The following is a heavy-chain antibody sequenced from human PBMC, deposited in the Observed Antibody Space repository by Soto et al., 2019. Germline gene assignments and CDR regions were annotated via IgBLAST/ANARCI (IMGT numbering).Heavy chain of an antibody. CDR2: ISSSGSTI. CDR3: ARGSFPGHDSSGYYYVPYYYYGMDV. Sequence: QVQLVESGGGLVKPGGSLRLSCAASGFTVSDYYMSWIRQAPGKGLEWVSYISSSGSTIYYADSVKGRFTISRDNAKNSLYLQMNSLRAEDTAVYYCARGSFPGHDSSGYYYVPYYYYGMDVWGQGTTVTVSS. D-gene: IGHD3-22*01. V-gene: IGHV3-11*01. J-gene: IGHJ6*02. CDR1: GFTVSDYY.